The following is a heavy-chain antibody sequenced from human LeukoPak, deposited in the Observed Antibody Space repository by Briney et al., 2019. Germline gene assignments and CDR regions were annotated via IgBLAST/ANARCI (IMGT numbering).Heavy chain of an antibody. CDR3: ARLTMSYGDYSDY. V-gene: IGHV3-48*04. CDR1: GFTLSPYS. J-gene: IGHJ4*02. Sequence: GGSLRLSCAASGFTLSPYSMNWIRQAPGKGLEWVSYISSSGSTIYYADSVKGRFTISRDNAKNSLYLQMNSLRAEDTAVYYCARLTMSYGDYSDYWGQGTLVTVSS. CDR2: ISSSGSTI. D-gene: IGHD4-17*01.